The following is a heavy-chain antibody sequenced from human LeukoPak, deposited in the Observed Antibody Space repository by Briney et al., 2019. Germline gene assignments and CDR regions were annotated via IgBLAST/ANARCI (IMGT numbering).Heavy chain of an antibody. Sequence: GGSLRLSCAASGFTFSSCAMRWVRQAPGKGLEWVSGISGSGASTYYADSVRGRFTISRDKSKNTLYLQMNSLRAEDTAVYYCAKAYYGSGVYYSFDYWGQGTLVTVSS. D-gene: IGHD3-22*01. V-gene: IGHV3-23*01. CDR3: AKAYYGSGVYYSFDY. CDR2: ISGSGAST. J-gene: IGHJ4*02. CDR1: GFTFSSCA.